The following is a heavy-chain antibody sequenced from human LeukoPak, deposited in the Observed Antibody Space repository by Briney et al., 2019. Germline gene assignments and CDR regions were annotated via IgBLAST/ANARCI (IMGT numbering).Heavy chain of an antibody. V-gene: IGHV1-46*01. J-gene: IGHJ5*02. D-gene: IGHD4-11*01. Sequence: GGSLRLSCAASGYTFTSYYMHWVRQAPGQGLEWMGIINPSGGSTSYAQKFQGRVTMTRDTSTSTVYMELSSLRSEDTAVYYCARGPLVDYSIWFDPWGQGTLVTVSS. CDR2: INPSGGST. CDR3: ARGPLVDYSIWFDP. CDR1: GYTFTSYY.